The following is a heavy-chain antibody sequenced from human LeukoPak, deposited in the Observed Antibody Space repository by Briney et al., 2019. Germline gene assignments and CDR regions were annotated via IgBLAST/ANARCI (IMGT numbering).Heavy chain of an antibody. CDR2: MDEDGGDI. D-gene: IGHD6-13*01. Sequence: PGGSLRLSCAASGFTFSSHRMNWVRQAPGKGLEWVANMDEDGGDIYYVDSVKGRFTISRDNAKKSLYLQMNSLRAEDTAVYYCARVGTSSWYVWGQGTLVTVSS. CDR3: ARVGTSSWYV. J-gene: IGHJ4*02. CDR1: GFTFSSHR. V-gene: IGHV3-7*01.